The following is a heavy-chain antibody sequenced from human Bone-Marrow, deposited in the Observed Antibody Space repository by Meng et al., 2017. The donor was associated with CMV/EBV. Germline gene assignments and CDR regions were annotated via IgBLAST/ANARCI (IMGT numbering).Heavy chain of an antibody. V-gene: IGHV1-2*02. CDR3: ASARVGATYYYYYGMAV. CDR1: GYTFTGYY. D-gene: IGHD1-26*01. Sequence: ASVKVSCKASGYTFTGYYMHWVRQAPGQGLEWMGWINPNSGGTNYAQKFQGRVTMTRDTSISTAYMELSRLRSDDTAVYYCASARVGATYYYYYGMAVWGQGHTV. CDR2: INPNSGGT. J-gene: IGHJ6*02.